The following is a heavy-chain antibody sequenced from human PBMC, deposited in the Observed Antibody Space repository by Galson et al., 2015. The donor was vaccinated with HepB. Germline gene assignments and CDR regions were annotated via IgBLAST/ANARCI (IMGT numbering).Heavy chain of an antibody. J-gene: IGHJ2*01. V-gene: IGHV3-11*06. Sequence: SLRLSCAASGFTFSDYYMSWIRQAPGKGLEWVSYISSSSSYTNYADSVKGRFTISRDNAKNSLYLQMSSLRAEDTAVYYCARDSGSGLAADLWGRGTLVTVSS. CDR1: GFTFSDYY. D-gene: IGHD6-19*01. CDR2: ISSSSSYT. CDR3: ARDSGSGLAADL.